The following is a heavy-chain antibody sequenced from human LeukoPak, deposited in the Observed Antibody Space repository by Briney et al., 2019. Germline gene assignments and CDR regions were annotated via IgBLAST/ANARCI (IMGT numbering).Heavy chain of an antibody. D-gene: IGHD5-18*01. CDR2: INHSGST. V-gene: IGHV4-34*01. CDR1: GGSFSGYY. J-gene: IGHJ4*02. CDR3: ARGAMAPDY. Sequence: PSETLSLTCAFYGGSFSGYYWSWIRQPPGKGLEWIGEINHSGSTNYNPSLKSRVTISVDTSKNQFSLKLSSVTAADTAVYYCARGAMAPDYWGQGTLVTVSS.